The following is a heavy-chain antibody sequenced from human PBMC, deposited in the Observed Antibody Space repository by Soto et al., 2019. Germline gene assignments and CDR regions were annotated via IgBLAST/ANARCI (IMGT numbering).Heavy chain of an antibody. Sequence: ASVKVSCKASGGTFSSYAISWVRQAPGQGLEWMGWMNPNSGNTGYAQKFQGRVTMTRNTAISTAYMELSSLRSEDTAVYYCASGPIYGSGSYLSDPWGQGTLVTVSS. CDR3: ASGPIYGSGSYLSDP. V-gene: IGHV1-8*02. D-gene: IGHD3-10*01. J-gene: IGHJ5*02. CDR2: MNPNSGNT. CDR1: GGTFSSYA.